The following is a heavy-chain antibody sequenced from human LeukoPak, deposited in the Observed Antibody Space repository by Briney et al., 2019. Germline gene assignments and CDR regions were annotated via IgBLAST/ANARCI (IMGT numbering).Heavy chain of an antibody. J-gene: IGHJ5*02. CDR3: AGYDYVWGSYRS. CDR2: IYYSGST. CDR1: VGSISSSSYY. V-gene: IGHV4-39*01. Sequence: SETLSLTCTVSVGSISSSSYYWGWIRQPPGKGLEWIGSIYYSGSTYYNPSLKSRVTISVDTSKNQFSLKLSSVTAADTAVYYCAGYDYVWGSYRSWGQGTLVTVSS. D-gene: IGHD3-16*02.